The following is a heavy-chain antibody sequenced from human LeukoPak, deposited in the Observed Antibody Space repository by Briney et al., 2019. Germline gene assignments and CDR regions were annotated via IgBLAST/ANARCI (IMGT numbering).Heavy chain of an antibody. J-gene: IGHJ4*02. CDR2: ISGSGGST. CDR1: GFTFSSYA. CDR3: ARRMDFWSGFDRYYFDY. Sequence: GGSLRLSCAASGFTFSSYAMSWVRQAPGRGLEWVSSISGSGGSTYYADSVKGRFTISRDNAKNSLYLQMNSLRAEDTALYYCARRMDFWSGFDRYYFDYWGQGTLVTVSS. D-gene: IGHD3-3*01. V-gene: IGHV3-23*01.